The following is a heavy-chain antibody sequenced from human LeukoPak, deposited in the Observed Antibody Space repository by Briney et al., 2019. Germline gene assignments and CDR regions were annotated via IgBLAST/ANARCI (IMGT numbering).Heavy chain of an antibody. CDR2: IASDGSST. J-gene: IGHJ4*02. CDR1: GFTFSSYW. D-gene: IGHD6-13*01. Sequence: GGSLRLSCAASGFTFSSYWMNWVRQAPGKGLVWVSRIASDGSSTTYADSVKGRFSISRDNAKNTLYLQMNSLRVEDTAVYYCAIIPRAAAGPSARSPFHYWGQGTLVTVSS. V-gene: IGHV3-74*01. CDR3: AIIPRAAAGPSARSPFHY.